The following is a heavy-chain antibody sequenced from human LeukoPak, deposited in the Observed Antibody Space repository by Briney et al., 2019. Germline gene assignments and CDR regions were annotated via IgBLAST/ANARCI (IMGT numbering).Heavy chain of an antibody. D-gene: IGHD3-9*01. J-gene: IGHJ6*02. Sequence: SVKVSCKASGYTFTSYDINWVRQATGQGLEWMGWMNPNSGNTGYAQKFQGRVTMTRNTSISTAYMELSSLRSEDTAVYYCARAGYDILTGYRRYYYGMDVWGQGTTVTVSS. CDR2: MNPNSGNT. V-gene: IGHV1-8*01. CDR3: ARAGYDILTGYRRYYYGMDV. CDR1: GYTFTSYD.